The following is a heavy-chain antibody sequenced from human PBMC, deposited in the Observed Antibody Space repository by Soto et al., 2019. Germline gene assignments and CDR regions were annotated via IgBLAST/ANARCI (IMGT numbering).Heavy chain of an antibody. CDR1: GYSFTSYW. J-gene: IGHJ5*02. CDR3: ARRITMVRADQGPTNWFDP. V-gene: IGHV5-10-1*01. D-gene: IGHD3-10*01. Sequence: PGESLKISCKGSGYSFTSYWISWVRQMPGKGLEWMGRIDPSDSYTNYSPSFQGHVTISADKSINTAYLQWSSLKASDTAMYYCARRITMVRADQGPTNWFDPWGQGTLVTVSS. CDR2: IDPSDSYT.